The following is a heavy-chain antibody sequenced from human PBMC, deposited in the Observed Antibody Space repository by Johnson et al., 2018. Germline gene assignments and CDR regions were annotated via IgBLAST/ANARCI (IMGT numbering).Heavy chain of an antibody. CDR1: RFTFSSYG. J-gene: IGHJ6*02. V-gene: IGHV3-30*18. D-gene: IGHD3-3*01. Sequence: QVQLVESGGGVVQPGRSLRLSCAASRFTFSSYGMHWVRQAPGKGLEWVAVISYDGSNKYYADSVKGRFTISRDNSKNTLYLQMNSLRAEDTAVYYCANDRPVYYDFWSGMDVWGQGTTVTVSS. CDR3: ANDRPVYYDFWSGMDV. CDR2: ISYDGSNK.